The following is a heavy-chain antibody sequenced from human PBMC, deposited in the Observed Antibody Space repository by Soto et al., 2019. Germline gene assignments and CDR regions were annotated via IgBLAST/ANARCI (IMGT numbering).Heavy chain of an antibody. CDR3: ARLGGSIAARPFIPYYYYGMDV. V-gene: IGHV1-46*01. CDR1: GYTFTSYY. D-gene: IGHD6-6*01. J-gene: IGHJ6*02. Sequence: GASVKVSCKASGYTFTSYYMHWVRQAPGQGLEWMGIINPSGGSTSYAQKFQGRVTMTRDTSTSTVYMELSSLRSEDTAVHYCARLGGSIAARPFIPYYYYGMDVWGQGTTVTVSS. CDR2: INPSGGST.